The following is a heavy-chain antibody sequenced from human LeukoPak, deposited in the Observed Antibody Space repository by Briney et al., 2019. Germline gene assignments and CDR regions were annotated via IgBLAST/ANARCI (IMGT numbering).Heavy chain of an antibody. CDR1: GFTFSTYA. CDR3: AKSMTLQWRGFFDL. Sequence: GGSLRLSCAASGFTFSTYAMSWVRQAPGKGLEWVSTISDSGANTYYADSVRGRFTNSRDNSKNTLYLQKNSLRADDTAIYYCAKSMTLQWRGFFDLWGRGTHVTVSS. V-gene: IGHV3-23*01. J-gene: IGHJ2*01. D-gene: IGHD6-19*01. CDR2: ISDSGANT.